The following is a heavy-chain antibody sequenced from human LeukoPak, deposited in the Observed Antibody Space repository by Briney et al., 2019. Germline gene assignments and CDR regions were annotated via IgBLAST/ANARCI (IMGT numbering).Heavy chain of an antibody. J-gene: IGHJ4*02. CDR3: TTAHCSSTSRQF. V-gene: IGHV3-15*07. CDR1: GFTFSNAW. D-gene: IGHD2-2*01. Sequence: PGGSLRLSCAASGFTFSNAWMNWVRQAPGKGLEWVGRIKSKTDGGTTDYAAPVKGRFTISRDDSKNTLYMQMNSLKTEDAAVYYCTTAHCSSTSRQFWGQGTLVTVSS. CDR2: IKSKTDGGTT.